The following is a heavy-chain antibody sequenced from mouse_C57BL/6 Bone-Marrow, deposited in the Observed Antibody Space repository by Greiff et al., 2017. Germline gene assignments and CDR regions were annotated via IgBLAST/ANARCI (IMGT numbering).Heavy chain of an antibody. Sequence: VQLQQSGTVLARPGASVKMSCKTSGYTFTSYWLHWVKQRPGQGLEWIGAIYPGNSDTSYNQKFKGKAKLTAVTSASTAYMELSSLTNEDSAVYYGTRENNTAGYAMDYWCQGTSVTVSS. CDR1: GYTFTSYW. CDR3: TRENNTAGYAMDY. D-gene: IGHD5-1-1*01. J-gene: IGHJ4*01. V-gene: IGHV1-5*01. CDR2: IYPGNSDT.